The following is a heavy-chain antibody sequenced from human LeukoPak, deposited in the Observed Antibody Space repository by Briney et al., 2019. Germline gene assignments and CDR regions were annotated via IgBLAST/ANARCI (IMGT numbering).Heavy chain of an antibody. J-gene: IGHJ6*02. CDR1: GFTFSSYW. D-gene: IGHD6-13*01. Sequence: GGSRRLAWAAAGFTFSSYWMSWVRQAPGKGLEWVANIKQEGSEKYYVDSVQGRFTISRDNAKNSLYLQMNSLRAEDTAVYYCARLHPYSSSWHYYYYGMDVWGQGTTVTVSS. V-gene: IGHV3-7*01. CDR3: ARLHPYSSSWHYYYYGMDV. CDR2: IKQEGSEK.